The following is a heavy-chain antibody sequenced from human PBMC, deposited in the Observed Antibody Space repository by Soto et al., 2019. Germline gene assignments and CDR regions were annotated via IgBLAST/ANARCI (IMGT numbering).Heavy chain of an antibody. CDR1: GGSFSGYY. V-gene: IGHV4-34*01. Sequence: PSETLSLTCAVYGGSFSGYYWSWIRQPPGKGLEWIGEINHSGSTNYNPSLKSRVTISVDTSKNQFSLKLSSVTAADTAVYYCASRYCSGGSCKGYATWGQGTLVTSPQ. CDR2: INHSGST. J-gene: IGHJ5*02. D-gene: IGHD2-15*01. CDR3: ASRYCSGGSCKGYAT.